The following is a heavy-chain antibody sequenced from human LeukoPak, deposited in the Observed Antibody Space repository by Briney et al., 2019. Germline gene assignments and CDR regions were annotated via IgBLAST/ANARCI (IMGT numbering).Heavy chain of an antibody. D-gene: IGHD3-22*01. V-gene: IGHV1-18*01. CDR3: AREGIDYYDSSGYYYFDY. Sequence: ASVKVSCKASGYTFTSYAMHWVRQAPGQRLEWMGWISAYNGNTNYAQKLQGRVTMTTDTSTSTAYMELRSLRSDDTAVYYCAREGIDYYDSSGYYYFDYWGQGTLVTVSS. J-gene: IGHJ4*02. CDR2: ISAYNGNT. CDR1: GYTFTSYA.